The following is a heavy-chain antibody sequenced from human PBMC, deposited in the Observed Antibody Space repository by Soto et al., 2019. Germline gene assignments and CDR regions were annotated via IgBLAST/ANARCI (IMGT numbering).Heavy chain of an antibody. Sequence: EVQLVESGGGLVKPGGSLRLSCAASGFTFSNAWMSWVLQAPGKGLEWVGNIKSKTDGGTADFAASVKGRFTISRDDSKNTLYLQMNSLKTEYTAVYYCSTVTDTVVTRPYYYYGVDVWGQGTTVTVSS. J-gene: IGHJ6*02. CDR2: IKSKTDGGTA. CDR1: GFTFSNAW. D-gene: IGHD2-21*02. V-gene: IGHV3-15*01. CDR3: STVTDTVVTRPYYYYGVDV.